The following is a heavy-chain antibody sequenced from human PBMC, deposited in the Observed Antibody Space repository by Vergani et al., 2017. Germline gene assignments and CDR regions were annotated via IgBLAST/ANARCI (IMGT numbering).Heavy chain of an antibody. D-gene: IGHD3-10*01. V-gene: IGHV4-4*07. Sequence: QVQLQESGPGLVKPSETLSLTCTVSGGSISNYYWSWIRQPAGKGLEWIGRIYTSGSTNYNPSLKSRVTMSVDTSKNQFSLKLTSVTAADTAVYYCARDRIALGEDALDIWGQGTMVTVSS. CDR2: IYTSGST. J-gene: IGHJ3*02. CDR3: ARDRIALGEDALDI. CDR1: GGSISNYY.